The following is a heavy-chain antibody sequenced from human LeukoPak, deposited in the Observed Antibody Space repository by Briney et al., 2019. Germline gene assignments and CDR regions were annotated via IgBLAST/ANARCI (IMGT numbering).Heavy chain of an antibody. V-gene: IGHV4-59*08. D-gene: IGHD3-3*01. Sequence: SETLSLTFTVSGGSISSYYWSWIRQPPGKGLEWIGYIYYSGSTNYNPSLKSRVTISVDTSKNQFSLKLSSVTAADTAVYYCARHRSGSDFDYWGQGTLVTVSS. J-gene: IGHJ4*02. CDR1: GGSISSYY. CDR2: IYYSGST. CDR3: ARHRSGSDFDY.